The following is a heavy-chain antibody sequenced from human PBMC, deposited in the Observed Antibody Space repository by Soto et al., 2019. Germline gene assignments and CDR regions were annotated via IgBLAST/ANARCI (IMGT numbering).Heavy chain of an antibody. CDR3: ARACITISGVGTGDMDV. D-gene: IGHD3-3*01. J-gene: IGHJ6*02. CDR2: INPNSGGT. Sequence: ASVKVSCKASGYTFTGYYMHWVRQAPGQGLEWMGWINPNSGGTNYAQKFQGWVTMTRDTSISTAYMELSRLRSDDTAVYYCARACITISGVGTGDMDVWRHGTPVTVS. CDR1: GYTFTGYY. V-gene: IGHV1-2*04.